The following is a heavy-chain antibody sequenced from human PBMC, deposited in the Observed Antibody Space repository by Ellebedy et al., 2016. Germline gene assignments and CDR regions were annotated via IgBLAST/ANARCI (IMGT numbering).Heavy chain of an antibody. CDR2: IWYDGSNK. D-gene: IGHD6-13*01. V-gene: IGHV3-33*01. CDR3: ARGDSSSWSIDY. Sequence: GESLKISXAASGFTFSSYGMHWVRQAPGKGLEWVAVIWYDGSNKYYADSVKGRFTISRDNSKNTLYLQMNSLRAEDTAVYYCARGDSSSWSIDYWGQGTLVTVSS. CDR1: GFTFSSYG. J-gene: IGHJ4*02.